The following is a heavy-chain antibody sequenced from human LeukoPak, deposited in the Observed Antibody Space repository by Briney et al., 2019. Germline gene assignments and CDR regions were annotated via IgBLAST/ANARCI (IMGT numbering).Heavy chain of an antibody. CDR1: GGTFSSYA. CDR2: IIPILGIA. CDR3: ARDWQGDTYYYDSSGYGMDV. V-gene: IGHV1-69*04. J-gene: IGHJ6*02. Sequence: RASVKVSFKASGGTFSSYAISWVRQAPGQGLEWMGRIIPILGIANYAQKFQGRVTITADKSTSTAYMELSSLRSEDTAVYYCARDWQGDTYYYDSSGYGMDVWGQGTTVTVSS. D-gene: IGHD3-22*01.